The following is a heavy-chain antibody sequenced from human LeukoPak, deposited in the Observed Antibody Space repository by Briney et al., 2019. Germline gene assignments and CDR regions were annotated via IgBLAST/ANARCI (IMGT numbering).Heavy chain of an antibody. V-gene: IGHV4-34*01. CDR2: INHSGST. CDR3: ARALGVTIFGVVRSGFDY. Sequence: SETLSLTCAVYGGSFSGYYWSWIRQPPGKGLEWIGEINHSGSTNYNPSLKSRVTISVDTSKNQFSLKLSSLTAADTAVYYCARALGVTIFGVVRSGFDYWGQGTLVTVSS. J-gene: IGHJ4*02. CDR1: GGSFSGYY. D-gene: IGHD3-3*01.